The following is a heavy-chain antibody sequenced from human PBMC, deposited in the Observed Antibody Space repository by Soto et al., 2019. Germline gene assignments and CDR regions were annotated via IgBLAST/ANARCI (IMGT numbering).Heavy chain of an antibody. CDR3: ARESPSSAAGQGAFDI. CDR1: GYTFTSYA. CDR2: INAGNGNT. Sequence: GASVKVSCKASGYTFTSYAMHWVRQAPGQRLEWMGWINAGNGNTKYSQKFQGRVTITRDTSASTAYMELSSLRSEDTAVYYCARESPSSAAGQGAFDIWGQGTMVTVSS. J-gene: IGHJ3*02. D-gene: IGHD6-13*01. V-gene: IGHV1-3*01.